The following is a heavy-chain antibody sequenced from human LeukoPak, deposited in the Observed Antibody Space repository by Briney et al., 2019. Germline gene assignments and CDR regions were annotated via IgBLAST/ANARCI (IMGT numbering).Heavy chain of an antibody. CDR1: GGSISSYY. Sequence: KPSETLSLTCTVSGGSISSYYWGWIRQPPGKGLEWIGSIYYSGTSYYNPSLKSRVTISVDTSKNQFSLKLSSVTAADTAVYYCARGYDSRGGHFDYWGQGTLVTVSS. D-gene: IGHD3-22*01. CDR2: IYYSGTS. V-gene: IGHV4-39*07. J-gene: IGHJ4*02. CDR3: ARGYDSRGGHFDY.